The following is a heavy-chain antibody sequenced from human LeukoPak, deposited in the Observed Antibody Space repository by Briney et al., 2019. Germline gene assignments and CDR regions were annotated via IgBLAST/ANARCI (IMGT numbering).Heavy chain of an antibody. CDR1: GGSISSYY. CDR2: IYTSGSA. J-gene: IGHJ6*03. V-gene: IGHV4-4*07. Sequence: SETLSLTCTVSGGSISSYYWSWIRQPAGKGLEWIGRIYTSGSANYNPALKSRVTMSVGTYRNQFFLKLSSVTSPDTALDSCAREKEGTTYPSYYYYMDVWGKGTTVTVSS. CDR3: AREKEGTTYPSYYYYMDV. D-gene: IGHD2/OR15-2a*01.